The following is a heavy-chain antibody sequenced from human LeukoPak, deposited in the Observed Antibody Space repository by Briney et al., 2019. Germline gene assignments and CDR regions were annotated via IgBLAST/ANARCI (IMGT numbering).Heavy chain of an antibody. Sequence: GGSLTLSCEASGFTFSTYEMSWVRQAPGKGLEWISHISSSSVLIYYADSVKGRFTISRDNAKNSLFLQMNSLRADDTAVYYCARGTSGTYYNILSNWLDPWGQGTLVTVSS. CDR2: ISSSSVLI. V-gene: IGHV3-48*03. D-gene: IGHD3-10*01. J-gene: IGHJ5*02. CDR1: GFTFSTYE. CDR3: ARGTSGTYYNILSNWLDP.